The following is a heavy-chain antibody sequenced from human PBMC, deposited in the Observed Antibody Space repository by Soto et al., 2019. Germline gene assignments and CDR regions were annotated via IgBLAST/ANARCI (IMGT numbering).Heavy chain of an antibody. J-gene: IGHJ4*02. CDR3: AKDQTHYDILTGYYTFDY. CDR1: GFTFSSYA. V-gene: IGHV3-23*01. Sequence: GGSLRLSCAASGFTFSSYAMSWVRQAPGKGLEWVSAISGSGGSTYYADSVKGRFTISRDNSKNTLYLQMNSLRAEDTAVYYCAKDQTHYDILTGYYTFDYWGQGTLVTVSS. CDR2: ISGSGGST. D-gene: IGHD3-9*01.